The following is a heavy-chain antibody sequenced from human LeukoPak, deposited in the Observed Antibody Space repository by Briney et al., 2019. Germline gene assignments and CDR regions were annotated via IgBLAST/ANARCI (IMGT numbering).Heavy chain of an antibody. CDR3: AKDPNTISSF. D-gene: IGHD3-3*01. CDR1: GFTFSSYG. J-gene: IGHJ4*02. Sequence: GESLRLSCAASGFTFSSYGMHWVRQAPGKGLEWVAVISYDGSNKYYADSVKGRFTISRDNSKNTLYLQMNSLRAEDTAVYYCAKDPNTISSFWGQGTLVTVSS. V-gene: IGHV3-30*18. CDR2: ISYDGSNK.